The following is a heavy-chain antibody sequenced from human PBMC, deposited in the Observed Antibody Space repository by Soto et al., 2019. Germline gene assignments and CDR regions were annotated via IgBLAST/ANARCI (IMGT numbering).Heavy chain of an antibody. D-gene: IGHD4-17*01. CDR3: ARVPVL. J-gene: IGHJ4*02. Sequence: SETLSLTCAVSGGTISSGGYSWSWIRQPPGKGLEWIGYIYHSGSTYYNPSLKSRVTISVDRSKNQFSLKLSSVTAAYTVVYYCARVPVLWGQGTLGSGFS. CDR2: IYHSGST. V-gene: IGHV4-30-2*01. CDR1: GGTISSGGYS.